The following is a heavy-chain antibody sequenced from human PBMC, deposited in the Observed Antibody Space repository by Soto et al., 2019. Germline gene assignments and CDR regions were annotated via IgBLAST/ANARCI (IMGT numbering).Heavy chain of an antibody. Sequence: QVQLVQSGAEVKKPGASVKVSCKASGYTFTSYAMHWVRQAPGQRLEWMGWINAGNGNTKYSQKFQGRVTITRDTSASTAYMELSSLRSEDTAVYYCARDGGDGSAAAGDYWGQGTLVTVSS. V-gene: IGHV1-3*01. CDR3: ARDGGDGSAAAGDY. CDR1: GYTFTSYA. J-gene: IGHJ4*02. D-gene: IGHD6-13*01. CDR2: INAGNGNT.